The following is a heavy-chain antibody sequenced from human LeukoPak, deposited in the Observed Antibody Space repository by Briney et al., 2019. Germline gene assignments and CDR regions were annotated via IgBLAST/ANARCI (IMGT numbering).Heavy chain of an antibody. Sequence: GESLKISCKGSEYNFTTYWIGWVRQMPGKGLEWMGIIYPADSDTRYSPSFQGQVAISADKSISTAYLQWSSLKASDTAMYYCARRTAYGNFDSWGQGTLVTVSS. CDR1: EYNFTTYW. D-gene: IGHD4-17*01. CDR3: ARRTAYGNFDS. CDR2: IYPADSDT. V-gene: IGHV5-51*01. J-gene: IGHJ4*02.